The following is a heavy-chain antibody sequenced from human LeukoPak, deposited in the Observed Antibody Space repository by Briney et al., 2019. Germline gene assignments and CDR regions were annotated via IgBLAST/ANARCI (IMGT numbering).Heavy chain of an antibody. CDR2: ISSSGNTI. V-gene: IGHV3-11*01. D-gene: IGHD2-2*01. J-gene: IGHJ4*02. CDR1: GFTLSDWY. Sequence: GGSLRLSCAVSGFTLSDWYMSWIRQAPGKGLEWVSFISSSGNTIYYADSVKGRFTISRDHANNSLFLQMNSLRAEDTAVYYCARDRQVPAVVDYWSQGTLVAVSP. CDR3: ARDRQVPAVVDY.